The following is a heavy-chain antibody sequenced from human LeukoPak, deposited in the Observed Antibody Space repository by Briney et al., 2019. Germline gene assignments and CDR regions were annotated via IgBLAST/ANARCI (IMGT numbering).Heavy chain of an antibody. CDR3: ARMDSGSLSWFDP. J-gene: IGHJ5*02. Sequence: KTSETLSLTCTVSGGSISSGSYYWSWIRQPAGKGLEWIGRIYTSGSTNYNPSLKSRVTISVDTSKNQFSLKLSSVTAADTAVYYCARMDSGSLSWFDPWGQGTLVTVSS. CDR2: IYTSGST. V-gene: IGHV4-61*02. CDR1: GGSISSGSYY. D-gene: IGHD1-26*01.